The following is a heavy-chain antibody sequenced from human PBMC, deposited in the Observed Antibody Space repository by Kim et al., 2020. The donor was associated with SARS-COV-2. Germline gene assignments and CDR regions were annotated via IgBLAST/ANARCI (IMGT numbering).Heavy chain of an antibody. V-gene: IGHV3-7*03. CDR1: GFTFSNFC. CDR3: TRDNGFQLDY. D-gene: IGHD2-8*01. CDR2: IRQDGGDK. Sequence: GGSLRLSCAASGFTFSNFCMTWVRQAPGKGLEWVANIRQDGGDKNHVDSVKGRFTISRDNAKNSLYLEMNSLRAEDTAVYYCTRDNGFQLDYWGQGALVTVSS. J-gene: IGHJ4*02.